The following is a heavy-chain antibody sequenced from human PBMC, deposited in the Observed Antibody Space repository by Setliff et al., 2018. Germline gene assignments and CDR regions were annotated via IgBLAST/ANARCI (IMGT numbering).Heavy chain of an antibody. Sequence: PGGSLRLSCAASGFTFSSYAMSWVCQAPGKGLEWVSGLNDVGHNTYYADSVKGRSTISRDNSKNTLYLQMNSLRAEDAAVYYCAKHVLSSGWPNDAFDFWGQGTMVTVS. J-gene: IGHJ3*01. CDR2: LNDVGHNT. V-gene: IGHV3-23*01. D-gene: IGHD6-25*01. CDR1: GFTFSSYA. CDR3: AKHVLSSGWPNDAFDF.